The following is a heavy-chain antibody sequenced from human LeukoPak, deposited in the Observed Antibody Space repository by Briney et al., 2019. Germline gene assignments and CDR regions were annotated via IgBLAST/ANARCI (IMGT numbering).Heavy chain of an antibody. V-gene: IGHV4-38-2*01. CDR1: GYSLSRGYY. J-gene: IGHJ6*03. D-gene: IGHD6-13*01. CDR2: LYHSDSI. CDR3: ARQHDSYHYYYLDV. Sequence: SETLSLTCAVSGYSLSRGYYWIWIRQPPGKGLDWIGSLYHSDSIYYNPSLESRVTMSVDTSKNQFSLKLSFVTAADTAVYYCARQHDSYHYYYLDVWGKGTTVTVSS.